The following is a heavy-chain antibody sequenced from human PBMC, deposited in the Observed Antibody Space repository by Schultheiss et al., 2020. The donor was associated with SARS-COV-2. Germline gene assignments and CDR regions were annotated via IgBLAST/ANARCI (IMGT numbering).Heavy chain of an antibody. D-gene: IGHD3-22*01. CDR3: ARDSLRSVVVITHYFDY. CDR2: ISYDGSNK. J-gene: IGHJ4*02. CDR1: GFTFDDYA. V-gene: IGHV3-30*04. Sequence: GGSLRLSCAASGFTFDDYAMSWVRQAPGKGLEWVAVISYDGSNKYYADSVKGRFTISRDNSKNTLYLQMNSLRAEDTAVYYCARDSLRSVVVITHYFDYWGQGTLVTVSS.